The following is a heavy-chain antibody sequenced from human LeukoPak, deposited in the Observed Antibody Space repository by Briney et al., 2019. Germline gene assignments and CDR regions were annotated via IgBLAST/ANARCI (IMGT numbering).Heavy chain of an antibody. D-gene: IGHD5-12*01. Sequence: SETLSLTCTVSGGSISSYYWSWIRQPPGKGLEWIGYIYYSGSTHYNPSLKSRVTISVDTSKNQFSLKLSSVTAADTAVYYCARYEPMVATGFDYWGQGTLVTVSS. CDR2: IYYSGST. CDR3: ARYEPMVATGFDY. V-gene: IGHV4-59*01. J-gene: IGHJ4*02. CDR1: GGSISSYY.